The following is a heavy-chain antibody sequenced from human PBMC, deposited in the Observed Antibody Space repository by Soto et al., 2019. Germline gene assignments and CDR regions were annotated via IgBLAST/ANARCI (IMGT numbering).Heavy chain of an antibody. Sequence: QVQLVQSGAEVKKPGSSVKVSCKASGGTFSSYAISWVRQAPGQGLEWMGGIIPIFGTANYARKFQGRVTITADESTSTAYMELSSLRSEDTALYYCARQVVVAATTPQFDYWGQGTLVTVSS. V-gene: IGHV1-69*01. CDR3: ARQVVVAATTPQFDY. CDR1: GGTFSSYA. D-gene: IGHD2-15*01. CDR2: IIPIFGTA. J-gene: IGHJ4*02.